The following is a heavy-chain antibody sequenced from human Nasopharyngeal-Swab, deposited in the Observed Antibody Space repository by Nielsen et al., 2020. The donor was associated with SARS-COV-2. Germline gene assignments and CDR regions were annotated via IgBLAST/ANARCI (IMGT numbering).Heavy chain of an antibody. Sequence: GSLRLSCTVSGASISSGHYYWGWLPQPPGKGLEWTASVHNSGATYYHPSLKSRVTIDIDTPKNHFSLRLHSVTAADTAIYYCARQGFGEGDWGQGTLVTVSS. CDR1: GASISSGHYY. CDR3: ARQGFGEGD. J-gene: IGHJ4*02. V-gene: IGHV4-39*02. D-gene: IGHD3-10*01. CDR2: VHNSGAT.